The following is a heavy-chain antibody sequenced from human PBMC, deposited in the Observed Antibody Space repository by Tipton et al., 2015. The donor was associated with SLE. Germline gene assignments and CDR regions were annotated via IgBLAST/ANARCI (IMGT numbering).Heavy chain of an antibody. Sequence: QLVQSGGGVVQPGGSLRLSCAASGFTFSNAWMSWVRQAPGKGLEWVSAISGSGGSTYYADSVKGRFTISRDNSKNTLYLQMNSLRAEDTAGYCCAKALGPLYRSCWSYLDYWGQGTLVTVSS. CDR1: GFTFSNAW. CDR2: ISGSGGST. V-gene: IGHV3-23*04. D-gene: IGHD6-13*01. J-gene: IGHJ4*02. CDR3: AKALGPLYRSCWSYLDY.